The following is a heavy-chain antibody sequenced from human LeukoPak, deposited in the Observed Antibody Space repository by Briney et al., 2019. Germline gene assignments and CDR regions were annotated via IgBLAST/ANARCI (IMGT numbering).Heavy chain of an antibody. V-gene: IGHV3-11*01. CDR2: ISGSGSTI. D-gene: IGHD6-13*01. CDR1: GFTFSVYH. CDR3: ARDPWQSKSWNWYFDL. Sequence: GGSLRLSCAASGFTFSVYHMSWIRLAPGKGLEWVSYISGSGSTIYHADSGKGRVVLTRDNAKNSLFLQKDSLAAEDTAVSYCARDPWQSKSWNWYFDLGGGGTVVTVS. J-gene: IGHJ2*01.